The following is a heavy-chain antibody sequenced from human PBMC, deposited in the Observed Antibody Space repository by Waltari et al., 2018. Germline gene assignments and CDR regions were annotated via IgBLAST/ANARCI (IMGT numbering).Heavy chain of an antibody. J-gene: IGHJ2*01. CDR1: GFTFSSYA. V-gene: IGHV3-23*03. Sequence: EVQLLESGGGLVQPGGSLRLSCAASGFTFSSYAMSWVRQAPGKGMEWVSVIYSGGSTYYADSVKGRFTISRDNSKNTLYLQMNSLRAEDTAVYYCAKDDGAGGYFDLWGRGTLVTVSS. CDR2: IYSGGST. CDR3: AKDDGAGGYFDL. D-gene: IGHD6-19*01.